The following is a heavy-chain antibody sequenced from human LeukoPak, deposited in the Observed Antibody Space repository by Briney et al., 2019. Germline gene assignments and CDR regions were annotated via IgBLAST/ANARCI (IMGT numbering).Heavy chain of an antibody. D-gene: IGHD3-16*01. Sequence: PGGSLRLSCAAPRFTFGGNSMNWGRQAPGKGLEWVSLISGDGGSTYYADSVKGRFTISRDNSKNSLYLQMNSLRTEDTALYYCAKAISTYHYLDSWGQGTLVTVSS. CDR2: ISGDGGST. CDR3: AKAISTYHYLDS. CDR1: RFTFGGNS. J-gene: IGHJ4*02. V-gene: IGHV3-43*02.